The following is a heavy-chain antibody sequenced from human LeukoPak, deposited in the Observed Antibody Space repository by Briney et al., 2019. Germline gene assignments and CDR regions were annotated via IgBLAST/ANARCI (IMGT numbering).Heavy chain of an antibody. CDR1: GFTVSSNY. V-gene: IGHV3-53*01. CDR2: IYSGGST. J-gene: IGHJ4*02. CDR3: AKEVSIISRGLDY. Sequence: GGSLRLSCAASGFTVSSNYMSWVRQAPGKGLEWVSVIYSGGSTYYADSVKGRVTISRDNSKNTLYLQMNSLRAEDTAVYYCAKEVSIISRGLDYWGQGILVTVSS. D-gene: IGHD2-21*01.